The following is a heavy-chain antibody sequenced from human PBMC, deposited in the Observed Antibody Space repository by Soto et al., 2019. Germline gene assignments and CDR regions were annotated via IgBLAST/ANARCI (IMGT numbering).Heavy chain of an antibody. D-gene: IGHD6-19*01. CDR1: GGAISSSKW. V-gene: IGHV3-48*01. CDR2: IGSSSVTI. Sequence: ETLSLTCAVSGGAISSSKWWSWVRQPPGKGLEWISCIGSSSVTIFHADSVKGRFTISRDSAKNSLYLQMNSLRAEDTAMYYCARVPSSGWPYFFDYWGLGTLVTVSS. J-gene: IGHJ4*02. CDR3: ARVPSSGWPYFFDY.